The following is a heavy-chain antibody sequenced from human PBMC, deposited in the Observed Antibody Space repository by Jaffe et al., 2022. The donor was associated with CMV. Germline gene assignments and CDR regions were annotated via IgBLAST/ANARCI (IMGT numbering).Heavy chain of an antibody. J-gene: IGHJ4*02. CDR1: GGSTTISDYY. CDR3: ANLITRTQGYIYYFDY. V-gene: IGHV4-39*01. D-gene: IGHD3-16*02. CDR2: IFNNGT. Sequence: QLQLQESGPGLVKPSETLSLTCTVSGGSTTISDYYWAWIRQPPGKGLEWIGTIFNNGTYYNPSLRSRVTISVDMSKNQLSLKMTTVTAADTAVYYCANLITRTQGYIYYFDYWGQGTLVIVSS.